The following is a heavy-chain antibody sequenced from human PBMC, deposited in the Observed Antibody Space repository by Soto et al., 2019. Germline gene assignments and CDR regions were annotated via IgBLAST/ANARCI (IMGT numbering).Heavy chain of an antibody. Sequence: GGSLRLSCAASGFTFSNHAMNWVRQAPGKGLEWVSSITGSGGTTFYADYVKGRFTISRDNSRNTVYLKMNSVRADDTAAYYCAKEYTSTSKGSFDYWGQGALVTV. D-gene: IGHD1-26*01. J-gene: IGHJ4*02. CDR1: GFTFSNHA. CDR3: AKEYTSTSKGSFDY. CDR2: ITGSGGTT. V-gene: IGHV3-23*01.